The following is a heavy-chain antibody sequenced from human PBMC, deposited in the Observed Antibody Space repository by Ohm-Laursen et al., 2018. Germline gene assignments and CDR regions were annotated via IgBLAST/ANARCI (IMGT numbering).Heavy chain of an antibody. J-gene: IGHJ4*02. V-gene: IGHV3-33*01. CDR2: IWDEGSDK. CDR1: GFTFSSYG. Sequence: SLRLSCTASGFTFSSYGMHWVRQAPGKGLEWVAVIWDEGSDKYYADSVKGRFTISRDNSKNTVYLQMNSLRAEDTAVHYCARASSSIAVAGLDYWGQGTLVTVSS. D-gene: IGHD6-19*01. CDR3: ARASSSIAVAGLDY.